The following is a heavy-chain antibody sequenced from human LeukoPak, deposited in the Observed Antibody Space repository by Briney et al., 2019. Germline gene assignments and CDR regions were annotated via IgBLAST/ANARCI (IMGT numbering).Heavy chain of an antibody. Sequence: PGGSLRPSCAASGFTFDDYGMSWVRQAPGKGLEWVSGINWSGVNTGYADSVKDRFTISRDNAESSLYLQMNNLRVEDTALYYCARPLPHDYFFALWRQGTLVTVCS. CDR2: INWSGVNT. CDR1: GFTFDDYG. D-gene: IGHD1-1*01. CDR3: ARPLPHDYFFAL. J-gene: IGHJ4*02. V-gene: IGHV3-20*04.